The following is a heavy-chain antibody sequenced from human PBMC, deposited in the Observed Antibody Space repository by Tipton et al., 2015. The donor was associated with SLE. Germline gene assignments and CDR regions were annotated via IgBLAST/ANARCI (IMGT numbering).Heavy chain of an antibody. D-gene: IGHD6-13*01. CDR2: ISYDGSNK. J-gene: IGHJ4*02. V-gene: IGHV3-30*04. CDR3: AKGGSSWYYFDY. CDR1: GFTFSSYA. Sequence: SLRLPCAASGFTFSSYAMHWVRQAPGKGLEWVAVISYDGSNKYYADSVKGRFTISRDNSKNTLYLQMNSLRAEDTAVYYCAKGGSSWYYFDYWGQGTLVTVSS.